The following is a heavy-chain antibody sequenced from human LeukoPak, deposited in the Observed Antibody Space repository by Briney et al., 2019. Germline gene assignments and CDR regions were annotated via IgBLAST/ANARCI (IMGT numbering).Heavy chain of an antibody. CDR2: IYYSGST. J-gene: IGHJ4*02. V-gene: IGHV4-38-2*02. CDR1: GYSISSGYY. D-gene: IGHD1-26*01. Sequence: SETLSLTCTVSGYSISSGYYWGWIRQPPGEGLEGIGSIYYSGSTYYNPSLKSRVTISVDTSKNQFSLKLSSVTAADTAVYYCARVVVGATYPFDYWGQGTLVTVSS. CDR3: ARVVVGATYPFDY.